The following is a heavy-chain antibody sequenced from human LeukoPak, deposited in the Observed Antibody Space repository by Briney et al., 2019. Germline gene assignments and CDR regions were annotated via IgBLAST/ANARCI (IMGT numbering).Heavy chain of an antibody. V-gene: IGHV3-33*01. CDR1: GFTFSSYG. CDR2: IWYDGSNK. D-gene: IGHD2-2*01. Sequence: GGSLRLSCAASGFTFSSYGMHWVRQAPGKGLEWVAVIWYDGSNKYYADSVKGRFTISRDNSKNTLYLQMNSLRAEDTAVYYCARDENRYCSSTSCHCLDYWGQGTLVTVSS. CDR3: ARDENRYCSSTSCHCLDY. J-gene: IGHJ4*02.